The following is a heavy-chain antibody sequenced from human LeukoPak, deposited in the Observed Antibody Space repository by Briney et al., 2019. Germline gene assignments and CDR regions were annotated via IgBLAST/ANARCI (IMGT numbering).Heavy chain of an antibody. V-gene: IGHV4-34*12. J-gene: IGHJ3*02. Sequence: SETLSLTCAVYGGSFSGYYWSWIRQPLGKGLEWIGEIVRSGNTKYNPSLKSRVTISVDTSKNQFSLNLTSVTAADTAVYYCARFGSSTWYKGAFDIWGQGTMVTVAS. D-gene: IGHD1-1*01. CDR3: ARFGSSTWYKGAFDI. CDR1: GGSFSGYY. CDR2: IVRSGNT.